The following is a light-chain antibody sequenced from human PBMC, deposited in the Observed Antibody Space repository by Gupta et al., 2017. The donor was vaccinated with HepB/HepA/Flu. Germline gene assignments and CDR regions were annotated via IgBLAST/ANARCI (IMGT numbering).Light chain of an antibody. CDR1: SSNIGSNY. Sequence: QSVLTQPPSASGTPGQRVTISCSGSSSNIGSNYVYWYQQLPGTAPKLLIYRNNRRPAGVPARFSGSKSGTAASLAIRALRDEEAADYYCAAGDDSAHWVFGGGTKLTVL. V-gene: IGLV1-47*01. J-gene: IGLJ3*02. CDR2: RNN. CDR3: AAGDDSAHWV.